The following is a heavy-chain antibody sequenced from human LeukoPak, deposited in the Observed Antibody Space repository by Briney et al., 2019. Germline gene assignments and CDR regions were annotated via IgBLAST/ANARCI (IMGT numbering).Heavy chain of an antibody. CDR3: ARVPLFGWAPYYYYYYMDV. CDR2: IYYSGST. J-gene: IGHJ6*03. CDR1: GGSISSSSYY. V-gene: IGHV4-39*01. Sequence: SETLSLTCTVSGGSISSSSYYWGWIRQPPGKGLEWIGSIYYSGSTYYNPSLKSRVAISVDTSKNQFSLKLSSVTAADTAVYYCARVPLFGWAPYYYYYYMDVWGKGTTVTVSS. D-gene: IGHD3-10*01.